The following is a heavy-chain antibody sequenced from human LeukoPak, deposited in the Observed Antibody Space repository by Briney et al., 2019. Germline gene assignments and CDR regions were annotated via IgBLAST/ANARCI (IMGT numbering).Heavy chain of an antibody. V-gene: IGHV3-30-3*01. CDR2: ILYDGSNK. CDR1: GFTFSSYA. CDR3: AKDRVAVAGFNAFDI. J-gene: IGHJ3*02. Sequence: GGSLRLSCAASGFTFSSYAMHWVRQAPGKGLEWVAVILYDGSNKYYADSVKGRFTISRDNAKNSLYLQMNSLRAEDMALYYCAKDRVAVAGFNAFDIWGQGTMVTVSS. D-gene: IGHD6-19*01.